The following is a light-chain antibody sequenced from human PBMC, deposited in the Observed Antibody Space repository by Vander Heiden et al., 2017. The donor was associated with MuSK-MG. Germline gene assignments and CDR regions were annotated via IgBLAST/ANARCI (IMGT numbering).Light chain of an antibody. CDR1: QSVTSNY. CDR3: QQYGTSQT. Sequence: EIVLTQSPGTLSLSPGEGATLSCRASQSVTSNYLAWYQQKPGQAPRLLTYGASSRATGIPDRFIGSGSGTDFTLTISSLEPEDFAVYYCQQYGTSQTFEQGTKLEIE. V-gene: IGKV3-20*01. J-gene: IGKJ2*01. CDR2: GAS.